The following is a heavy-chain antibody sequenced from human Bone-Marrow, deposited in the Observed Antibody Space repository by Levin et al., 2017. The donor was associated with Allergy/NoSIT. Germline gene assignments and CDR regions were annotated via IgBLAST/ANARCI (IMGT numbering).Heavy chain of an antibody. V-gene: IGHV3-21*01. CDR1: GFTFSSYS. Sequence: GESLKISCAASGFTFSSYSMNWVRQAPGKGLEWVSSISSSSSYIYYADSVKGRFTISRDNAKNSLYLQMNSLRAEDTAVYYCARGRHQRDAFDIWGQGTMVTVSS. CDR3: ARGRHQRDAFDI. CDR2: ISSSSSYI. D-gene: IGHD2-2*01. J-gene: IGHJ3*02.